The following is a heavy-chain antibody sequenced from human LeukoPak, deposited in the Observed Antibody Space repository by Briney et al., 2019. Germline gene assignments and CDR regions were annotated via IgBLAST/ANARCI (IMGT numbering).Heavy chain of an antibody. D-gene: IGHD2-15*01. CDR1: GGTFSSYA. J-gene: IGHJ5*02. V-gene: IGHV1-69*06. Sequence: GASVKVSCKASGGTFSSYAISWVRQAPGQGLEWMGGIIPIFGTANYAQKFQGRVTITADKSTSTACMELSSLRFEDTAVYYCATGVKLYCSGGSCPNWFDPWGQGTLVTVSS. CDR3: ATGVKLYCSGGSCPNWFDP. CDR2: IIPIFGTA.